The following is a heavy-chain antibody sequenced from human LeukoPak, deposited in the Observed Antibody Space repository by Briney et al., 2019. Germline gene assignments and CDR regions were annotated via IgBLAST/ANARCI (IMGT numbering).Heavy chain of an antibody. J-gene: IGHJ3*02. CDR3: ARKIRELGGDYVDDAFGI. Sequence: ASVKVSCKASGYTFTSYAMHWVRQAPGQRLEWMGWINAGNGNTKYSQKFQGRVTITRDTSASTAYMELSSLRSEDTAVYYCARKIRELGGDYVDDAFGIWGQGTMVTVSS. D-gene: IGHD4-17*01. CDR2: INAGNGNT. CDR1: GYTFTSYA. V-gene: IGHV1-3*01.